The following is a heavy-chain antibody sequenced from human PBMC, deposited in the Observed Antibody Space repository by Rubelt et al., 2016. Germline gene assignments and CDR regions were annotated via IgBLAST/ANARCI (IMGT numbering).Heavy chain of an antibody. CDR2: IKTRTAGGTT. J-gene: IGHJ6*02. CDR1: GFTFTNAW. D-gene: IGHD6-13*01. V-gene: IGHV3-15*02. Sequence: SRGALVKPGGSLRLSCAASGFTFTNAWMSWVRQAPGKGLEWVGRIKTRTAGGTTDYAAPVKGRFTISRDDSKTTLYLQMNSLRAEDTAVYYCAKDLIGLAAAGLRIYYYYGMDVWGQGTTVTVSS. CDR3: AKDLIGLAAAGLRIYYYYGMDV.